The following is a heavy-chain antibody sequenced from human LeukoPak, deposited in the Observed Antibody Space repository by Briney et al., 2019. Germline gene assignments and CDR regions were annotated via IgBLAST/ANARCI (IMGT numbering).Heavy chain of an antibody. D-gene: IGHD4-17*01. V-gene: IGHV4-59*01. Sequence: SETLSLTCNVSGVSISTFYWTWIRQPPGRELEWIGYIYYSGSTNYNPSLKSRVAISVDTSKNQFSLNLRSVTAADTAVYYCARVYGDYSREQFWLDPWGQGTLVTVSS. CDR1: GVSISTFY. J-gene: IGHJ5*02. CDR2: IYYSGST. CDR3: ARVYGDYSREQFWLDP.